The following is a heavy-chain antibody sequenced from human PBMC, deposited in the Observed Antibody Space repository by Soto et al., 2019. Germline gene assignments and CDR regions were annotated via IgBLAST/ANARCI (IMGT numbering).Heavy chain of an antibody. V-gene: IGHV3-48*03. CDR3: VRGGGGGLFDP. D-gene: IGHD2-15*01. Sequence: GGSLRLSCAASGFTFSTYEMNWVRQAPGKGLEWLSYISPGSRYPAYADSVKGRFTISRDNAKRSLYLQMMSLTAEDTAIYYCVRGGGGGLFDPWGQGTMVTVSS. J-gene: IGHJ5*02. CDR1: GFTFSTYE. CDR2: ISPGSRYP.